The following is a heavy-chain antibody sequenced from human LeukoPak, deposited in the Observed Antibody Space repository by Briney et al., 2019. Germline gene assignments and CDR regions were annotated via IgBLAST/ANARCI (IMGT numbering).Heavy chain of an antibody. CDR3: AEVPPLTYSCGWYADGRAGGFDP. J-gene: IGHJ5*02. V-gene: IGHV4-59*11. CDR1: GGSTSTHY. CDR2: ISYIGTT. Sequence: SETLSLTCTVAGGSTSTHYGSWIRQPPGEGLEWIGYISYIGTTNCNHPPKSRVTMTVDVSKNQVYLKVSSVNAPDTAAYYYAEVPPLTYSCGWYADGRAGGFDPWGQGTLVTVSS. D-gene: IGHD6-19*01.